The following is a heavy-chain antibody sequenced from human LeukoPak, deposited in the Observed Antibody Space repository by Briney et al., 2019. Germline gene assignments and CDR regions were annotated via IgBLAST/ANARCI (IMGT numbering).Heavy chain of an antibody. Sequence: GGSLRLSCAASGFTFSSYSMNWVRQAPGKGLEWVSYISSSSSTIYYADSVKGRFTISRDNAKNSLYLQMNSLRAEDTAVYYCATDPHYVWGSYPFDYWGQGTLVTVSS. CDR2: ISSSSSTI. CDR1: GFTFSSYS. J-gene: IGHJ4*02. CDR3: ATDPHYVWGSYPFDY. V-gene: IGHV3-48*01. D-gene: IGHD3-16*01.